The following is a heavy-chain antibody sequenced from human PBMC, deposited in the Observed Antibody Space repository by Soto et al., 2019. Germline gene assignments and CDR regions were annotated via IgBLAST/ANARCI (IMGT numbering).Heavy chain of an antibody. CDR3: AIYDSSGSRGFQH. V-gene: IGHV4-31*03. CDR1: GGSISSGGYY. Sequence: QVQLQESGPGLVKPSQTLSLTCTVSGGSISSGGYYWSWIRQHPGKGLEWSGYIYYSGSTYYNPSLKRRVTISVDTSKNQFSLKLSSVTAADTAVYYCAIYDSSGSRGFQHWGQGTLVTVSS. D-gene: IGHD3-22*01. CDR2: IYYSGST. J-gene: IGHJ1*01.